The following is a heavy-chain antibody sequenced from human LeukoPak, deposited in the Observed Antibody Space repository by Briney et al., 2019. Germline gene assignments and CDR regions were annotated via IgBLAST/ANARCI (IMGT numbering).Heavy chain of an antibody. V-gene: IGHV3-30*02. CDR2: IRHDGTEK. Sequence: GGSLRLSCVVSGFTFSTYGVHWVRQAPGKGLEWLTFIRHDGTEKYYADFVKGRFTISRDNSRNTLYLQVNSLGPEDTAVYYCARLMVGQAGVGATHFDYWGQGTLVSVSS. J-gene: IGHJ4*02. CDR3: ARLMVGQAGVGATHFDY. CDR1: GFTFSTYG. D-gene: IGHD1-26*01.